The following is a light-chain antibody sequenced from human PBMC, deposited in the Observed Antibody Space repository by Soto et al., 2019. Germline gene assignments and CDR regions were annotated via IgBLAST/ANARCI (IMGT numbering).Light chain of an antibody. CDR3: QQYTTYPYT. Sequence: DIQMTQSPSTLSASVGDRVTITCRASQSVTNCLAWYQQKPGKAPNLLIYDASRLQSGIPSRFSGSVSGTEFTLTISSLQPDDFATYYCQQYTTYPYTVGQGTKLEIK. CDR1: QSVTNC. CDR2: DAS. V-gene: IGKV1-5*01. J-gene: IGKJ2*01.